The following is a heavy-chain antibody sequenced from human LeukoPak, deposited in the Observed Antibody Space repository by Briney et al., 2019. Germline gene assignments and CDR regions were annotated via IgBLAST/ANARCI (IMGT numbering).Heavy chain of an antibody. CDR2: INSDGNIT. CDR3: AKDLARGNGMTTAFDY. Sequence: GGSLRLSCAASGFTFSNYWMHWVRQAPGKGPVWVSRINSDGNITTYADSVKGRFAFSRDNAKNALYLQMNSLRAEDMAVYYCAKDLARGNGMTTAFDYWGQGTLVSVSS. CDR1: GFTFSNYW. V-gene: IGHV3-74*01. J-gene: IGHJ4*02. D-gene: IGHD4-11*01.